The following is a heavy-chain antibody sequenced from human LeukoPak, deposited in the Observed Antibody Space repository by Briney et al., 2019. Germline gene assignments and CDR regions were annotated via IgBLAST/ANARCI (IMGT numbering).Heavy chain of an antibody. CDR1: GYTFTSYY. D-gene: IGHD3-22*01. CDR3: ARDRSGYPYYYYYMDV. J-gene: IGHJ6*03. Sequence: GASVKVSCKASGYTFTSYYMHWVRQAPGQGLEWMGLINPTGGSTGYAQKFQGRVTMTRDMSTSTDYMELSSLRSEDTAVYYCARDRSGYPYYYYYMDVWGKGTTVTVSS. V-gene: IGHV1-46*01. CDR2: INPTGGST.